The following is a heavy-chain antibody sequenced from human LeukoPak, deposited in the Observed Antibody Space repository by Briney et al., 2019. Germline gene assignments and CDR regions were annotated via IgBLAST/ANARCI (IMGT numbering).Heavy chain of an antibody. V-gene: IGHV4-34*01. J-gene: IGHJ4*02. Sequence: PSETLSLTCAVYGGSFSGYYWSLIRQPPGKGLEWIGEINHSGSTNYNPSLKSRVTISVDTSKNQFSLKLSSVTAADTAVYYCARDPRWHYYDSSGYRHDYWGQGTLVTVSS. CDR1: GGSFSGYY. CDR2: INHSGST. D-gene: IGHD3-22*01. CDR3: ARDPRWHYYDSSGYRHDY.